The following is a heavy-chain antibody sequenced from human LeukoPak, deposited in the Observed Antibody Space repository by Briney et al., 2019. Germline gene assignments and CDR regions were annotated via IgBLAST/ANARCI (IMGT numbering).Heavy chain of an antibody. Sequence: GGSLRLSCAASGFTVSSNYISWVRQAPGKGLEWVSVIYSGGSTYYADSVKGRFTISRDNSKNTLYLQMNSLRAEDTAVYYCARAGYYYDSSGYSDYFDYWGQGTLVTVSS. CDR1: GFTVSSNY. D-gene: IGHD3-22*01. CDR3: ARAGYYYDSSGYSDYFDY. J-gene: IGHJ4*02. CDR2: IYSGGST. V-gene: IGHV3-66*01.